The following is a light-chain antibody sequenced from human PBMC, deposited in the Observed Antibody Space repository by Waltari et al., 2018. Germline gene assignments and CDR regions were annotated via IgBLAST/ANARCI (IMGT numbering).Light chain of an antibody. Sequence: QSALTQPPSASGSRGPSVTIPCPGTSRAVGSYHYVSWYQQHPGKAPKLMIYEVTKRPSGVPDRFSGSKSGNTASLTVSGLQAEDEADYYCSSYAGSNNVIFGGGTRLTVL. J-gene: IGLJ2*01. CDR1: SRAVGSYHY. V-gene: IGLV2-8*01. CDR3: SSYAGSNNVI. CDR2: EVT.